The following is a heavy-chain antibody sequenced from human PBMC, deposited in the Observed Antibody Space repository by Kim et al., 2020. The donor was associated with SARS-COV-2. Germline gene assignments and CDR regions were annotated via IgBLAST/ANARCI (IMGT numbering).Heavy chain of an antibody. CDR3: AKPNLRAYTSVPFFDS. D-gene: IGHD5-18*01. Sequence: SVKGRFTIAMDNSKNTLFRQMASLRAEDTAVYYCAKPNLRAYTSVPFFDSWGQGSLVTVSS. J-gene: IGHJ4*02. V-gene: IGHV3-30*02.